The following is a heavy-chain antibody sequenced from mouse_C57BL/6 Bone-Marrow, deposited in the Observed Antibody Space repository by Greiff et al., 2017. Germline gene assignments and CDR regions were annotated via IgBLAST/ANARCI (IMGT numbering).Heavy chain of an antibody. CDR3: ARDDGYYWYFDD. Sequence: VQLQQPGAELVKPGASVKMSCKASGYTFTSYWITWVKQRPGQGLEWIGDIYPGSGSTNYNEKFKSKATLTVDTSSSTAYMQLSSLTSEDSAVYYCARDDGYYWYFDDWGTGTTVTVSS. CDR2: IYPGSGST. D-gene: IGHD2-3*01. CDR1: GYTFTSYW. V-gene: IGHV1-55*01. J-gene: IGHJ1*03.